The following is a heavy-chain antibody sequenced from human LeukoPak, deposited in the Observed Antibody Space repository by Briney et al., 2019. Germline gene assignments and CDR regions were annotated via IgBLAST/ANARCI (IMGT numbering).Heavy chain of an antibody. CDR2: IGTAGEI. D-gene: IGHD6-13*01. V-gene: IGHV3-13*01. CDR3: ARAAYSSTWYSRYFDL. CDR1: GFTFRSYD. Sequence: GGSLTLSCAASGFTFRSYDMHWVRHATGKGLEWVSGIGTAGEIYYPGSVKGRFTISRENAKNSLYLQMNSLRAGDTAVYYCARAAYSSTWYSRYFDLWGRGTLVTVSS. J-gene: IGHJ2*01.